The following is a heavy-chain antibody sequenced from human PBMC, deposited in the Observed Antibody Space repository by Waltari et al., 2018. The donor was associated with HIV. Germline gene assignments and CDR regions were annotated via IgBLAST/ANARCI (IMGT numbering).Heavy chain of an antibody. CDR3: AGADFDHYYGRGSPSF. V-gene: IGHV3-33*01. J-gene: IGHJ4*02. CDR1: GFIFSNYG. D-gene: IGHD3-10*01. CDR2: IDHEGTKK. Sequence: QVQLVESGGGVVQPGKSLRLSCAASGFIFSNYGMHWVRQAPGKGLQWVTDIDHEGTKKWFVDSVKGRFTVCRDNSKDTLYLQMNSLGAEDTAVYDCAGADFDHYYGRGSPSFWGQGTLVTVSS.